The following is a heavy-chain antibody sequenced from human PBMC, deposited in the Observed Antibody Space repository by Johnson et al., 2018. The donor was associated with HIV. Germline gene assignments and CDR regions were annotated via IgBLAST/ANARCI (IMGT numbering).Heavy chain of an antibody. V-gene: IGHV3-13*01. CDR1: GFTVSSNY. D-gene: IGHD1-26*01. CDR3: AKGRLVGATTYDAFDI. CDR2: IGTAGDT. J-gene: IGHJ3*02. Sequence: VQLVESGGGLVQTGGSLRLSCAVSGFTVSSNYMSWVRRAPGTGLEWVSAIGTAGDTYYPGSVKGRFTISRENAKNSLYLQMNSLRAEDTAVYYCAKGRLVGATTYDAFDIWGQGTMVTVSS.